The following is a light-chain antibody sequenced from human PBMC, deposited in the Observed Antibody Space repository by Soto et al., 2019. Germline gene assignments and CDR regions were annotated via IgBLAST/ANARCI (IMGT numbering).Light chain of an antibody. CDR1: QSISSW. CDR3: QQYNSYPVT. CDR2: KVS. V-gene: IGKV1-5*03. Sequence: DIQMTQSPSTLSASVGDRVTITCRASQSISSWLAWYQQKPGKAPKILIYKVSNLESGVPSRFSGSGSGTEFTLTISSPQSDDFATYYCQQYNSYPVTFGQGTKLEIK. J-gene: IGKJ2*01.